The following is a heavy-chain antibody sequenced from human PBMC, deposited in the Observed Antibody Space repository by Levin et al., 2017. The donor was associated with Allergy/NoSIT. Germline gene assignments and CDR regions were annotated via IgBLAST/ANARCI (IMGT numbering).Heavy chain of an antibody. Sequence: ASVKVSCKASGYTFTAYYLHWVRQAPGRGLEWMGWINPNSGDTNFAQTFAGRVTLTSDTSIHTVYMEMSGLRFDDTAVYYCAALDMVVPASNWDYWGRGTLVTVSS. D-gene: IGHD2-2*03. CDR3: AALDMVVPASNWDY. CDR2: INPNSGDT. J-gene: IGHJ4*01. CDR1: GYTFTAYY. V-gene: IGHV1-2*02.